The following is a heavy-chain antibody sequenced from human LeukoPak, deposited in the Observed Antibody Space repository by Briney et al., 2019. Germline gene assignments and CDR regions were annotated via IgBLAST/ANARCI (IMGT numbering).Heavy chain of an antibody. Sequence: PSETLSLTCTVSGGSISGYYWSWIRQPPGKGLEWIGYIYYTGSTNYNPSLKSRATISVDTSKNQFSLKLRSVTAADTAVYYCAREYRWFDPWGQGTLVTVSS. CDR3: AREYRWFDP. CDR1: GGSISGYY. V-gene: IGHV4-59*01. J-gene: IGHJ5*02. CDR2: IYYTGST. D-gene: IGHD5-12*01.